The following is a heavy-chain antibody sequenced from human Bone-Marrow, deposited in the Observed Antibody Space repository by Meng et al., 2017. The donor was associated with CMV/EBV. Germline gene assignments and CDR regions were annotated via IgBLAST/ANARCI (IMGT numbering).Heavy chain of an antibody. CDR3: AREGGYCSSTSCYGDWFDP. D-gene: IGHD2-2*01. J-gene: IGHJ5*02. CDR2: IKQDGSEK. V-gene: IGHV3-7*01. CDR1: GFTFRSYW. Sequence: GESLKISCAVSGFTFRSYWMSWVRQAPGKGLEWVANIKQDGSEKYYVDSVKGRFTISRDNAKNSLYLQMNSLRAEDTAVYYCAREGGYCSSTSCYGDWFDPWGQGTLVTVSS.